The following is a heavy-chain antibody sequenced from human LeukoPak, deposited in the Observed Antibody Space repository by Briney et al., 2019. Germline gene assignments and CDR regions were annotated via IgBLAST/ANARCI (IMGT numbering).Heavy chain of an antibody. V-gene: IGHV3-23*01. J-gene: IGHJ4*02. CDR3: AKDSAGTILYYFDY. Sequence: GGSLRLSCAASGFTFSSYAMSWVRQAPGKGLEWVSAISGSGGSTYYADSVKGRLTISRDNSKNTLYLQMNSLRAEDTAVYYCAKDSAGTILYYFDYWGQGTLVTVSS. CDR2: ISGSGGST. CDR1: GFTFSSYA. D-gene: IGHD1-1*01.